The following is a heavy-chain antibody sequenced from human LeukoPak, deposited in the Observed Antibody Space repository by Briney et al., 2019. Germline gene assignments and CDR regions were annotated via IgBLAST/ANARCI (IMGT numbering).Heavy chain of an antibody. CDR1: GFTFSSYA. CDR3: AKSMSPPREPRRPYFDY. J-gene: IGHJ4*02. D-gene: IGHD1-14*01. Sequence: HAGGSLRLSCAASGFTFSSYAMSWVRQAPGKGLEWVSAISGSGGSTYYADSVKGRFTISRDNSKNTLYLQMNSLRAEDTAVYYCAKSMSPPREPRRPYFDYWGQGTLVTVSS. V-gene: IGHV3-23*01. CDR2: ISGSGGST.